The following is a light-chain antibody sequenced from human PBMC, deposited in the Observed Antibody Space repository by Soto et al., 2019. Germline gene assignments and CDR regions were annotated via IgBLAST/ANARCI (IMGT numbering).Light chain of an antibody. Sequence: QSALTQPASVSGSPGQSITISCTGTSSDVGGYDYVSWYQQYPGKGPKLIIYEVNNRPLGVSYRFSGSKSGNTASLTISGLQAEAEADYYCGSYTNTKARVFGGGTKLTVL. CDR2: EVN. CDR1: SSDVGGYDY. CDR3: GSYTNTKARV. V-gene: IGLV2-14*01. J-gene: IGLJ3*02.